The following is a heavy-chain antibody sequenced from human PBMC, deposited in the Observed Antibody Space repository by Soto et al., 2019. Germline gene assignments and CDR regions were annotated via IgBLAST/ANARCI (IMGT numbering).Heavy chain of an antibody. V-gene: IGHV1-69*08. CDR2: IIPILGIA. J-gene: IGHJ6*02. Sequence: QVQLVQSGAEVKKPGSSVKVSCKASGGTFSSYTISWVRQAPGQGLEWMGRIIPILGIADYAQKFQGRVTITADKPTSTAYLELNSLRSEDTAVYYCAREQVILGTYGMDVWGQGTTVTVSS. CDR3: AREQVILGTYGMDV. CDR1: GGTFSSYT. D-gene: IGHD2-15*01.